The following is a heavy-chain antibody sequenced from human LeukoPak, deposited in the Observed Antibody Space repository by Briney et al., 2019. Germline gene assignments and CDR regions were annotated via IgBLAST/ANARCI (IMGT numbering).Heavy chain of an antibody. CDR3: ARDNGGKWELLGGLDY. D-gene: IGHD1-26*01. CDR1: GFTFNTYA. CDR2: ISSSGSSS. J-gene: IGHJ4*02. V-gene: IGHV3-21*01. Sequence: GGSLRLSCAASGFTFNTYAMSWVRQAPGKGLEWVSSISSSGSSSFYADSLKGRFTISRHNAKNSLYLQINSLRAEDTAVYYCARDNGGKWELLGGLDYWGQGTLVTVSS.